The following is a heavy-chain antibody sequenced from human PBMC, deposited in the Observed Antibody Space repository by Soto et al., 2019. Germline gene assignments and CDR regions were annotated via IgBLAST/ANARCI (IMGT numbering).Heavy chain of an antibody. CDR3: ARTGDFRPFDC. Sequence: QVQLQESGPGLVKPSQTLSLTCTVSGGSISSGGYYWSWVRQHPGQGLEWIGHIYYSGSTYYNPSLKSRVIISADTSKNQFSLKLSSVTAADTAVYYCARTGDFRPFDCWGQGTLVTVSS. V-gene: IGHV4-31*03. CDR2: IYYSGST. J-gene: IGHJ4*02. D-gene: IGHD3-10*01. CDR1: GGSISSGGYY.